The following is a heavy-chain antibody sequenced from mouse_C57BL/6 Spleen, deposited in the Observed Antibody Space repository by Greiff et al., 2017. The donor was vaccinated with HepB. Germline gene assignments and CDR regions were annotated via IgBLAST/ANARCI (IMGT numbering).Heavy chain of an antibody. CDR3: ASTVVAHWYFDV. CDR2: ISSGSSTI. D-gene: IGHD1-1*01. CDR1: GFTFSDYG. J-gene: IGHJ1*03. Sequence: EVQVVESGGGLVKPGGSLKLSSAASGFTFSDYGMHWVRQAPAKGLEWVAYISSGSSTIYYADTVKCRFTISRDNAKNTLFLQMTSLRSEDTAMYYCASTVVAHWYFDVWGTGTTVTVSS. V-gene: IGHV5-17*01.